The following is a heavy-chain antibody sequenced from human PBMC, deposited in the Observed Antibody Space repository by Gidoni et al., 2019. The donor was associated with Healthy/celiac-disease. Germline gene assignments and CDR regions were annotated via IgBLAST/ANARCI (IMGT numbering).Heavy chain of an antibody. CDR2: IYYSGST. J-gene: IGHJ3*02. Sequence: QVQLQESGPGLVKPSETLSLTCTVSGGSISSYYWSWIRQPPGKGLEWIGYIYYSGSTNYNPSLKSRVTISVDTSKNQFSLKLSSVTAADTAVYYCARDIGFGDAFDIWGQGTMVTVSS. D-gene: IGHD3-10*01. CDR1: GGSISSYY. V-gene: IGHV4-59*01. CDR3: ARDIGFGDAFDI.